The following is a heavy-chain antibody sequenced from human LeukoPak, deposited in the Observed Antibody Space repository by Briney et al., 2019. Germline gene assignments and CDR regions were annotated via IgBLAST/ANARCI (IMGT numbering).Heavy chain of an antibody. J-gene: IGHJ4*02. CDR1: GLTFSSYE. CDR3: ARDLLGYQLPNYYGSGSFDY. D-gene: IGHD3-10*01. CDR2: ISSSGSTI. Sequence: GGSLRLSCAASGLTFSSYEMNWVRQARGKGLEGVSYISSSGSTIYYADSVKGRLTISRDNAKNSLYLQMNSLRAEDTAVYYCARDLLGYQLPNYYGSGSFDYWGQGTLVTVSS. V-gene: IGHV3-48*03.